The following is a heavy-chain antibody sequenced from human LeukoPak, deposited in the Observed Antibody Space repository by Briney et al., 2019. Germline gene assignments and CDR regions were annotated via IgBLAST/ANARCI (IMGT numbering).Heavy chain of an antibody. CDR3: ARDPGNLDY. CDR2: IYHSGST. CDR1: GGSISSYY. V-gene: IGHV4-38-2*02. Sequence: PSETLSLTCTASGGSISSYYWGWIRQPPGKGLEWIGSIYHSGSTYYNPSLKSRVTISVDTSKNQFSLKLSSVTAADTAVYYCARDPGNLDYWGQGTLVTVSS. J-gene: IGHJ4*02.